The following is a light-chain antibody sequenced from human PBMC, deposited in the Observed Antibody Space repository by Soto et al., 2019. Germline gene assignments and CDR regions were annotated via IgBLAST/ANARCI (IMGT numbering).Light chain of an antibody. CDR2: EVS. V-gene: IGLV2-8*01. CDR1: SSDVGGYNY. Sequence: QSVLTQPPSASGSPGQSVTISCTGTSSDVGGYNYVSWYQQHPGKAPKLMIYEVSKRPSGVPDRFSGSKSGNTASLTISGLQAEDEADYYCCSYAGSYTYAFGTGTKVTV. J-gene: IGLJ1*01. CDR3: CSYAGSYTYA.